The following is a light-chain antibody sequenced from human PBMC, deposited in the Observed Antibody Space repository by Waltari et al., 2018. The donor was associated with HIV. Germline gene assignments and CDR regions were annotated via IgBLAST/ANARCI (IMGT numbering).Light chain of an antibody. V-gene: IGKV4-1*01. CDR3: QQYYSTPWT. CDR2: WAS. J-gene: IGKJ1*01. Sequence: IVMTQSPDSLAESLGERAPTNSKTTQSVLYSSNNKNYLAWYQQKPGQPPKLLIYWASTRESGVPDRFSGSGSGTDFTLTISSLQAEDVAVYYCQQYYSTPWTFGQGTKVEIK. CDR1: QSVLYSSNNKNY.